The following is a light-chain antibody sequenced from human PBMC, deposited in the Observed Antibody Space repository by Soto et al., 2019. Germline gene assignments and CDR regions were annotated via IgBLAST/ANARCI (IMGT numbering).Light chain of an antibody. CDR3: SSYTTSSTPYV. CDR2: EVS. Sequence: QSVLTQPASLSGSPGQSITISCTGTSRDIGDYNFVSWYQHHPGKAPKLMIYEVSNRPSGVSNRFSGSKSGNTASLTISGLQAEDEADYYCSSYTTSSTPYVFGTGTKVTVL. J-gene: IGLJ1*01. CDR1: SRDIGDYNF. V-gene: IGLV2-14*01.